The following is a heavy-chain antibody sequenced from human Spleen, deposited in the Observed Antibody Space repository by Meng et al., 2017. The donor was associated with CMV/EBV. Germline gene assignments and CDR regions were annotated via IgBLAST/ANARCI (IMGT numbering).Heavy chain of an antibody. CDR1: GGTFSSYA. CDR3: ARASGWYGGVDY. J-gene: IGHJ4*02. V-gene: IGHV1-69*10. Sequence: SVKVSCKASGGTFSSYAISWVRQAPGQGLEWMGGIIPIFGIANYAQKFQGRVTITADKSTSTAYMELSSLRSEDTAVYYCARASGWYGGVDYWGQGTLVTVSS. D-gene: IGHD6-19*01. CDR2: IIPIFGIA.